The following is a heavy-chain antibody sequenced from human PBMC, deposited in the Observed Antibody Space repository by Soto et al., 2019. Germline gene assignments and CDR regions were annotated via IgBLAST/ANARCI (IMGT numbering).Heavy chain of an antibody. CDR1: GYTFTSYG. V-gene: IGHV1-18*01. CDR2: ISAHNVNT. CDR3: AREIAAAGTGDWFDP. J-gene: IGHJ5*02. Sequence: QVQLVQSGAEVKKPGASVKVSCKASGYTFTSYGISWVRQAPGQGLEWMGWISAHNVNTNYAQKLQGRVTITTDTSTSTAYMELSSLRSDDTAVYYCAREIAAAGTGDWFDPWGQGTLVTVSS. D-gene: IGHD6-13*01.